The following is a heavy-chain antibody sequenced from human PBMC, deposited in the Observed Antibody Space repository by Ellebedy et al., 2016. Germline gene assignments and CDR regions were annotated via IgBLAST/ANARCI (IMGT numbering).Heavy chain of an antibody. D-gene: IGHD6-6*01. Sequence: SVKVSXKASGGTFSSYAISWVRQAPGQGLEWMGGIIPIFGTANYAQKFQGRVTITADESTSTAYMELSSLRSEDTAVYYCARVPRQLVPYYYYYYMDVWGKGTTVTVSS. J-gene: IGHJ6*03. V-gene: IGHV1-69*13. CDR2: IIPIFGTA. CDR1: GGTFSSYA. CDR3: ARVPRQLVPYYYYYYMDV.